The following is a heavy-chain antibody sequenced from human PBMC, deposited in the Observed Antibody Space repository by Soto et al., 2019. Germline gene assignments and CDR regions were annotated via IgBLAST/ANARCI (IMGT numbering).Heavy chain of an antibody. CDR1: GFTFSSYA. V-gene: IGHV3-30-3*01. Sequence: QVQLVESGGGVVQPGRSLRLSCAASGFTFSSYAMHWVRQAPGKGLEWVAVISYDGSNKYYADSVKGRFTISRDNSKNTLYLQMNSLRAEDTAVYFCASIIGRTNLVVVPAAIFTTTPNWFDPWGQGTLVTVSS. CDR3: ASIIGRTNLVVVPAAIFTTTPNWFDP. D-gene: IGHD2-2*01. J-gene: IGHJ5*02. CDR2: ISYDGSNK.